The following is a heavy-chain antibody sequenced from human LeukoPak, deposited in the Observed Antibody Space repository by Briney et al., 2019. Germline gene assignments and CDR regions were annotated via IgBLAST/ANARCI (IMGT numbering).Heavy chain of an antibody. CDR3: ARPLDSSGYFSPYTINHLGY. CDR1: GYTLTSHG. V-gene: IGHV1-18*01. J-gene: IGHJ4*02. Sequence: GASVKVSCKASGYTLTSHGICWVRQAPGQGLEWMGWISAYNGNTNYAQKFQGRVTMTTDTSTSTAYMELRSLRSDDTAVYYCARPLDSSGYFSPYTINHLGYWGQGTLVTVSS. D-gene: IGHD3-22*01. CDR2: ISAYNGNT.